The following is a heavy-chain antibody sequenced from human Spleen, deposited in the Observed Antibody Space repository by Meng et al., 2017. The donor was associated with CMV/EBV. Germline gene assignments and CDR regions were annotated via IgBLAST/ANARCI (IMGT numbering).Heavy chain of an antibody. Sequence: SETLSLTCTVSGYSISSGYYWGWIRQPPGKGLEWIGSIYHSGSTYYNPSLKSRVTISVDTSKNQFSLKLSSVTAADTAVYYCARGLRVVVPAAIRWFDPWGQGTLVTVSS. J-gene: IGHJ5*02. D-gene: IGHD2-2*01. CDR3: ARGLRVVVPAAIRWFDP. V-gene: IGHV4-38-2*02. CDR2: IYHSGST. CDR1: GYSISSGYY.